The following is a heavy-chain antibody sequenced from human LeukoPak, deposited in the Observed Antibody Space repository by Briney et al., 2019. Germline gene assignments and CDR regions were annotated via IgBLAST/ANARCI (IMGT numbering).Heavy chain of an antibody. D-gene: IGHD2-2*01. CDR3: ARKTCTSTSCLHP. CDR2: VNPNTGKS. J-gene: IGHJ5*02. V-gene: IGHV1-8*01. CDR1: GYTFTSYD. Sequence: ASVKVSCKASGYTFTSYDVNWVRQAAGQGLEWMAWVNPNTGKSGYAQRFQGRVTMTRDTSIDTAYLELSSLGSEDTAVYYCARKTCTSTSCLHPWGQGTLVTVSS.